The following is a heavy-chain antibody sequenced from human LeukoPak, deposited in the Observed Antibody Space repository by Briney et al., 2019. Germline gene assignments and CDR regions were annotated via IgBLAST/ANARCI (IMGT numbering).Heavy chain of an antibody. CDR2: IIPILGIA. V-gene: IGHV1-69*04. CDR1: GGTFSSYA. D-gene: IGHD6-13*01. J-gene: IGHJ4*02. CDR3: AKAQGPYSSPTDSFDY. Sequence: ASVKVSCKASGGTFSSYAISWVRQAPGQGLEWMGRIIPILGIANYAQKFQGRVTITADKSTSTAYMELSSLRSEDTAVYYCAKAQGPYSSPTDSFDYWGQGTLVTVSS.